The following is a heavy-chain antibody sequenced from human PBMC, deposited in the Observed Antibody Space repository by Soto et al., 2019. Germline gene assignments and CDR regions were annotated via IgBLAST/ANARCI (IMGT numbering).Heavy chain of an antibody. V-gene: IGHV4-39*01. D-gene: IGHD1-26*01. CDR2: IYYSGST. CDR1: GDSISSSSYY. CDR3: ARHPVIVGATLFDY. Sequence: SETLSLTCTVSGDSISSSSYYWDWIRQPPGKGLEWIGSIYYSGSTYYNPSLKSRVTISVDASKNQFSLKLSSVTAADTAVYYCARHPVIVGATLFDYWGQGTLVTVSS. J-gene: IGHJ4*02.